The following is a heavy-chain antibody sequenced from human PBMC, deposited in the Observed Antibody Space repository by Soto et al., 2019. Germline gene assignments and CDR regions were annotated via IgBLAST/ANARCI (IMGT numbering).Heavy chain of an antibody. D-gene: IGHD6-13*01. CDR3: AKGGVAAARGYFDH. CDR1: GFIFRNYG. Sequence: GGSLRLSCGASGFIFRNYGLSWVRQAPGKGLEWVSDISGSGSVTNYADSVKGRFTISRDNSNNTLSLQMDSLRAEDTAVYYCAKGGVAAARGYFDHWGQGTRVTV. CDR2: ISGSGSVT. V-gene: IGHV3-23*01. J-gene: IGHJ4*02.